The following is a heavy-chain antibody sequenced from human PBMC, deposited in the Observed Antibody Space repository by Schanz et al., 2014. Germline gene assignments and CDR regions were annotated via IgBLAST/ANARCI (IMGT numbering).Heavy chain of an antibody. V-gene: IGHV3-7*01. J-gene: IGHJ4*02. D-gene: IGHD3-16*01. CDR1: GFTFSSYW. CDR3: AKDRGEMGVSFEY. CDR2: IKQDGSEK. Sequence: EVQLVESGGGLVQPGGSLRLSCAASGFTFSSYWMSWVRQAPGEGLEWVANIKQDGSEKYYVDTVKGRFTISRDNAKSSLYLQMNSLRPEDTAVYYCAKDRGEMGVSFEYWGQGTLVTVYS.